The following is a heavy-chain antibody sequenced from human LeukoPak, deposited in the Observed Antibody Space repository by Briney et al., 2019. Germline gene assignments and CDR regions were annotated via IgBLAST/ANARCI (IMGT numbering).Heavy chain of an antibody. CDR3: ARHLSGDDAFDI. J-gene: IGHJ3*02. V-gene: IGHV4-4*09. D-gene: IGHD6-25*01. CDR1: GGSITSYY. Sequence: SETLSLTCTVSGGSITSYYWSWIRQPQGKGLEWIGYIYTSGSTNYNPSLKSRVTISVDTSKNQFSLKLSSVTAADTAVYYCARHLSGDDAFDIWGQGTMVTVSS. CDR2: IYTSGST.